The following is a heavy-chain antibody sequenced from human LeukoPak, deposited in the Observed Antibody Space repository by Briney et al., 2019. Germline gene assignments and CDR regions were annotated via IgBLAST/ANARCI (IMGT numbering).Heavy chain of an antibody. CDR3: ARANRLRYFDWLLYHPHFDY. CDR1: GGSISSGGYY. J-gene: IGHJ4*02. CDR2: IYYGGST. V-gene: IGHV4-31*03. Sequence: PSQTLSLTCTVSGGSISSGGYYWSWIRQHPGKGLEWIGYIYYGGSTYYNPSLKSRVTISVDTSKNQFSLKLSSVTAADTAVYYCARANRLRYFDWLLYHPHFDYWGQGTLVTVSS. D-gene: IGHD3-9*01.